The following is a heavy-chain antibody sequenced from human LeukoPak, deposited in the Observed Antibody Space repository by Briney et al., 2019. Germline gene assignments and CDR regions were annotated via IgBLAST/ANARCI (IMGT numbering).Heavy chain of an antibody. CDR1: GFTFSSYW. CDR2: ITSDGSST. J-gene: IGHJ4*02. Sequence: GGSLRLSCTASGFTFSSYWMHWVRQAPGKGLEWVSRITSDGSSTSHADSVKGRFTVSRDNAKNTLYLQMNSLRAEDTAVYYCSRGVGATDSWGQGTLVTVSS. V-gene: IGHV3-74*01. CDR3: SRGVGATDS. D-gene: IGHD1-26*01.